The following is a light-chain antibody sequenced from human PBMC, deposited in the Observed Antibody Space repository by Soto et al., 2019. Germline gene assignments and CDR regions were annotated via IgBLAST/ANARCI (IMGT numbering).Light chain of an antibody. V-gene: IGKV3-20*01. CDR2: GAS. J-gene: IGKJ2*01. CDR1: QIITSGY. Sequence: EIVLTQSPDTLSLSPGERATLSCRASQIITSGYLAWYQQTRGQAPRLLIYGASIRDTGVPGRFSGSGSGTDFTLSISGLEPEDFALYYCQQYGSSPRTFGQGTKVEIK. CDR3: QQYGSSPRT.